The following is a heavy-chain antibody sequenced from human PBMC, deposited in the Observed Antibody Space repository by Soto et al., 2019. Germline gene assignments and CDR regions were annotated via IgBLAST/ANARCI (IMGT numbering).Heavy chain of an antibody. V-gene: IGHV2-5*01. CDR2: IYYNDDR. CDR1: GFSFTTAGVA. J-gene: IGHJ4*02. Sequence: PGPTLVNPTQTLTLTCTFSGFSFTTAGVAVGWIRQTPGGALEWLTLIYYNDDRRFSPSLKTRLTITGDTSKNQVVLSLTNVDPGDTATYFCAHSDGGYEIICFDFWGQGIPVTVSS. CDR3: AHSDGGYEIICFDF. D-gene: IGHD5-12*01.